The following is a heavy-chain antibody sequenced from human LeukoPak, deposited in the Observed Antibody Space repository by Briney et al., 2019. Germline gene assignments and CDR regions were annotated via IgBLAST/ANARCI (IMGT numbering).Heavy chain of an antibody. D-gene: IGHD2-15*01. CDR3: ARVVVASSFYYYYYMDV. Sequence: PGGSLRLSCAASGFTFSSYSMNWVRQAPGKGLEWVSYISSSSSTIYYADSVKGRFTISRDNAKNSLYLQMYSLRAEDTAVYYCARVVVASSFYYYYYMDVWGKGTTVTVSS. V-gene: IGHV3-48*01. J-gene: IGHJ6*03. CDR1: GFTFSSYS. CDR2: ISSSSSTI.